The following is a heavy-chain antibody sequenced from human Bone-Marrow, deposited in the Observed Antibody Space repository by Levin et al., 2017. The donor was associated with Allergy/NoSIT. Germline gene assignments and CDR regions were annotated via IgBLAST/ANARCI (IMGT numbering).Heavy chain of an antibody. CDR2: IYSGGDT. CDR3: ARNHAWYGAGYFDY. Sequence: GGSLRLSCAASGFTVSSNYMSWVRQAPGKGLERVSVIYSGGDTYYADSVMGRFTISRDNSKNTLYLQMNSLRAEDTAVYYCARNHAWYGAGYFDYWGQGTLVSVSS. V-gene: IGHV3-66*02. J-gene: IGHJ4*02. D-gene: IGHD3-10*01. CDR1: GFTVSSNY.